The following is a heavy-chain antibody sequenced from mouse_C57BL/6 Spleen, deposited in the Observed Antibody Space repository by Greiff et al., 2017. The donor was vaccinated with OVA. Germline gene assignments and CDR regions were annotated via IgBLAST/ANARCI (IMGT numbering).Heavy chain of an antibody. D-gene: IGHD3-3*01. CDR3: AHGEGGYYYAMDY. Sequence: VQLQQPGAELVKPGASVKLSCKASGYTFTSYWMHWVKQRPGQGLEWIGMIHPNSGSTNYNEKFKSKATLTVDKSSSTAYMQLSSLTSEDSAVYYCAHGEGGYYYAMDYWGQGTSVTVSS. J-gene: IGHJ4*01. V-gene: IGHV1-64*01. CDR2: IHPNSGST. CDR1: GYTFTSYW.